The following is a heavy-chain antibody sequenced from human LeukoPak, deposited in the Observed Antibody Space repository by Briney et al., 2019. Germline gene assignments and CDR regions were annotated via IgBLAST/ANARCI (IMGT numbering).Heavy chain of an antibody. CDR2: IIPILGIA. D-gene: IGHD3-10*01. V-gene: IGHV1-69*04. Sequence: GASVKVSCKASGYTFTSYGISWVRQAPGQGLEWMGRIIPILGIANYAQKFQGRVTITADKSTSTAYMELSSLRSEDTAVYYCARDKGTVRITMVRGTYGMDVWGQGTTVTVSS. CDR3: ARDKGTVRITMVRGTYGMDV. CDR1: GYTFTSYG. J-gene: IGHJ6*02.